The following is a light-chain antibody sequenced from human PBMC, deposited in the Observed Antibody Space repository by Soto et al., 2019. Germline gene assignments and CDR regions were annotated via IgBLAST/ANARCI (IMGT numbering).Light chain of an antibody. V-gene: IGKV3D-15*01. CDR3: QQYKEWPIT. J-gene: IGKJ5*01. Sequence: ETVMTQSPATLSVSPGERATLSCRASQSVSSNLAWYQQKPGQAPRLLIYGASTRATGIPDRFSGSGSGTDFTLTISSLQPEDFAVYYCQQYKEWPITFGQGTRLEIK. CDR1: QSVSSN. CDR2: GAS.